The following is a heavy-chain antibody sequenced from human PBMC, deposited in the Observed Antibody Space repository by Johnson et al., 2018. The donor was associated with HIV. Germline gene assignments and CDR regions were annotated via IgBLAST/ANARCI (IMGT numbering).Heavy chain of an antibody. CDR2: INSDGSST. J-gene: IGHJ3*02. CDR3: ATELLRTEHDAFDI. D-gene: IGHD3-10*01. Sequence: VQLVESGGDLVQPGGSLRLSCVGSGFTFSTNWMHWVRQAPGKGLVWVSRINSDGSSTRYADSVKGRFTISRDNSKNTLYLQMNSLRAEDTAVYYCATELLRTEHDAFDIWGQGTMVTVSS. V-gene: IGHV3-74*01. CDR1: GFTFSTNW.